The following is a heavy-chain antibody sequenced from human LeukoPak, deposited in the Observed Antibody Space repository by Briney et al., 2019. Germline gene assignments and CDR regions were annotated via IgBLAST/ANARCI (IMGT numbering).Heavy chain of an antibody. CDR2: ISYDGSNK. V-gene: IGHV3-30-3*01. CDR3: ARDHYYYDILTSRRVYYYYGMDV. CDR1: GFTVSSYA. J-gene: IGHJ6*02. D-gene: IGHD3-9*01. Sequence: GGSLRLSCAASGFTVSSYAMHWVRQAPGKGLEWVAVISYDGSNKYYADSVKGRFTISRDNSKNTLYLQMNSLRAEDTAVYYCARDHYYYDILTSRRVYYYYGMDVWGQGTTVTVSS.